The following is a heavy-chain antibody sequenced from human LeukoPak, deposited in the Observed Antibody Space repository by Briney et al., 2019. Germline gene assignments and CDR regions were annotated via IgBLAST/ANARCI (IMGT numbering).Heavy chain of an antibody. CDR2: INPSGGST. D-gene: IGHD6-6*01. CDR1: GYTFTSYY. J-gene: IGHJ4*02. Sequence: ASVKVSCKASGYTFTSYYMHWVRQAPGQGLEWMGIINPSGGSTSYAQKFHGRVTMTRDTSTSTVYMELSSLRSEDTAVYYCARDGIAARPTYYFDYWGQGTLVTVSS. CDR3: ARDGIAARPTYYFDY. V-gene: IGHV1-46*01.